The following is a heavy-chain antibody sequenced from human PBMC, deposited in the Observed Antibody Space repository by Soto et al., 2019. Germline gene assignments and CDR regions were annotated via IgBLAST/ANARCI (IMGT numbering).Heavy chain of an antibody. CDR3: ARRECSGGTCSFDP. D-gene: IGHD2-15*01. V-gene: IGHV4-59*08. J-gene: IGHJ5*02. CDR1: GGSISSYY. Sequence: SETLSLTCTVSGGSISSYYWSWIRQPPGKGLEWIGYIYYSGSTNYNPSLKSRVTISVDTSKNQFSLKLTSVSAADTAVYYCARRECSGGTCSFDPWGQGTLVTVSS. CDR2: IYYSGST.